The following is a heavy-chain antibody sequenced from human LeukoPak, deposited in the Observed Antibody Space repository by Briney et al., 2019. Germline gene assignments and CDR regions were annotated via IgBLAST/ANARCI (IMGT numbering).Heavy chain of an antibody. J-gene: IGHJ3*02. V-gene: IGHV4-59*01. CDR3: ARWRFLEWSDAFDI. CDR2: AYYSGST. D-gene: IGHD3-3*01. Sequence: SETLSLTCTVSGDSISSYYWNWIRQPPGKGLEWIGYAYYSGSTNYNPSLKSRVTISVDTSKNQFSLKLSSVTAADTAVHYCARWRFLEWSDAFDIWGQGTMVTVSS. CDR1: GDSISSYY.